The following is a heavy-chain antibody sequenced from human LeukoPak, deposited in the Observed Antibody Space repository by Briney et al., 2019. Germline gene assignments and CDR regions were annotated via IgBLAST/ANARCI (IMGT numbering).Heavy chain of an antibody. CDR2: MNPNSGNT. D-gene: IGHD3-3*01. CDR1: GYTFTSYD. J-gene: IGHJ6*03. CDR3: AGGNYDFWSGYTPDYYYYYMDV. Sequence: ASVKVSCKASGYTFTSYDINWVRQATGQGPEWMGWMNPNSGNTGYAQKFQGRVTMTRNTSISTAYMELSSLRSEDTAVYYCAGGNYDFWSGYTPDYYYYYMDVWGKGTTVTVSS. V-gene: IGHV1-8*01.